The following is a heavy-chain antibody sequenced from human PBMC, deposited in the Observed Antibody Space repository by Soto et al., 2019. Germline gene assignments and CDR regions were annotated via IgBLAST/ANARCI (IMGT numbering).Heavy chain of an antibody. V-gene: IGHV3-74*03. CDR3: ARPVSPISVAYRARFQHYYAMDV. D-gene: IGHD1-26*01. CDR1: GFSFSNYW. CDR2: INTDSSST. Sequence: EVQLVESGGGFSHPGGSLRLSCAASGFSFSNYWMHWVRQVPGKGLVWVSRINTDSSSTTYADSVKGRFTISRDNAKNTLYLQMNSLRAEDTAVYFCARPVSPISVAYRARFQHYYAMDVWGQGTTVTVSS. J-gene: IGHJ6*02.